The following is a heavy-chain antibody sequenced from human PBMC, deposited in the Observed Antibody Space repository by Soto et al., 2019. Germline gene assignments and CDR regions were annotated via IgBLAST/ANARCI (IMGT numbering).Heavy chain of an antibody. CDR1: GGSISSYY. J-gene: IGHJ3*02. CDR3: ARDRRFGEYAFDI. V-gene: IGHV4-59*01. CDR2: IYYSGST. Sequence: SETLSLTCTVSGGSISSYYWSWIRQPPGKGLEWIGYIYYSGSTNYNPSLKSRVTISVDTSKNQFSLKLSSVTAADTAVYYCARDRRFGEYAFDIWGQGTMVTVSS. D-gene: IGHD3-10*01.